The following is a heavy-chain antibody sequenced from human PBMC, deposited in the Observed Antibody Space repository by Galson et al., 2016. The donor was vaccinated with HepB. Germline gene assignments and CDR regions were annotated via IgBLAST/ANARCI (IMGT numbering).Heavy chain of an antibody. CDR2: ISGSGGPK. D-gene: IGHD6-19*01. CDR1: GFTFGAYG. J-gene: IGHJ4*02. Sequence: LRLSCAASGFTFGAYGMSWVRLAPGKGLEWVSSISGSGGPKYADSVKGRFTVSRDNSKNTLYLQMNGLGAEDTAVYYCAKDRWVAVAVLLEYWGQGTLVTVSS. V-gene: IGHV3-23*01. CDR3: AKDRWVAVAVLLEY.